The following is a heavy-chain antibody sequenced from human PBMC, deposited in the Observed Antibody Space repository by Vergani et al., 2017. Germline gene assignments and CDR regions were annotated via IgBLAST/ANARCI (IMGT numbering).Heavy chain of an antibody. CDR2: ISSSSSYI. Sequence: EVQLVESGGGLVKPGGSLRLSCAASGFTFSSYSMNWVRQAPGKGLEWVSSISSSSSYIYYADSVKGRFTISRDNAKNSLYLQMNSLRSEDTAVYYCARERYGDPNMDVWGKGTTVTVSS. CDR3: ARERYGDPNMDV. J-gene: IGHJ6*03. CDR1: GFTFSSYS. D-gene: IGHD4-17*01. V-gene: IGHV3-21*04.